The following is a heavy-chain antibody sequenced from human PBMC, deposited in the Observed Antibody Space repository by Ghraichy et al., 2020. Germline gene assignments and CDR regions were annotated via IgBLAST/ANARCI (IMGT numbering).Heavy chain of an antibody. V-gene: IGHV4-4*07. CDR2: IYTSGST. CDR1: GGSISSYY. Sequence: SQTLSLTCTVSGGSISSYYWSWIRQPAGKGLEWIGRIYTSGSTNYNPSLKSRVTMSVDTSKNQFSLKLSSVTAADTAVYYCARITIFGVGIGGWFDPWGQGTLVTVSS. J-gene: IGHJ5*02. CDR3: ARITIFGVGIGGWFDP. D-gene: IGHD3-3*01.